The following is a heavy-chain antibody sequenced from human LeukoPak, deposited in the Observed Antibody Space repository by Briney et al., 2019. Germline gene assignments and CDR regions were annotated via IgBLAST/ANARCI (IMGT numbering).Heavy chain of an antibody. CDR2: ISSSGSTI. Sequence: GGSLRLSCAASGFIFSSYEMNWVRQAPGKGLEWVSYISSSGSTIYYADSVKGRFTISRDNAKNSLYLQMNSLRAEDTAVYYCARHSGSYDYWGQGTLVTVSS. J-gene: IGHJ4*02. V-gene: IGHV3-48*03. CDR1: GFIFSSYE. D-gene: IGHD1-26*01. CDR3: ARHSGSYDY.